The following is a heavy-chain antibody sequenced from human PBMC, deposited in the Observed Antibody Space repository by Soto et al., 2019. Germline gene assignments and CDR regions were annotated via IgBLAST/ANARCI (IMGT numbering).Heavy chain of an antibody. D-gene: IGHD4-4*01. J-gene: IGHJ4*01. Sequence: VGSLRLSCAASGFTFSTYSMNWVRQAPGKGLEWVSSISGSGNYTHYADFLRGRFTISRGNAKTSLYLQMNSLRAEDTAVYYCARVGINNYNEYYFDSWGQEPWSPSPQ. CDR2: ISGSGNYT. CDR1: GFTFSTYS. CDR3: ARVGINNYNEYYFDS. V-gene: IGHV3-21*01.